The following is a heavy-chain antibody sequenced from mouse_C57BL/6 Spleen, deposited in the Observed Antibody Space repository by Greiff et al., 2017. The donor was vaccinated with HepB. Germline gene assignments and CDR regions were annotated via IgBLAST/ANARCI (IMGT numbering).Heavy chain of an antibody. CDR2: ILPGSGST. CDR1: GYTFTGYW. D-gene: IGHD2-5*01. Sequence: VKLMESGAELMKPGASVKLSCKATGYTFTGYWIEWVKQRPGHGLEWIGEILPGSGSTNYNEKFKGKATFTADPSSNTAYMQLSSLTTEDSAIYYCARDYSKAWFAYWGQGTLVTVSA. V-gene: IGHV1-9*01. CDR3: ARDYSKAWFAY. J-gene: IGHJ3*01.